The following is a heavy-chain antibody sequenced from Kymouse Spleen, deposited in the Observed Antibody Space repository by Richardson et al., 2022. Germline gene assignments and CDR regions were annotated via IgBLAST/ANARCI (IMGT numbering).Heavy chain of an antibody. V-gene: IGHV4-39*01. CDR1: GGSISSSSYY. CDR2: IYYSGST. D-gene: IGHD6-19*01. CDR3: ARQSGWDYFDY. J-gene: IGHJ4*02. Sequence: QLQLQESGPGLVKPSETLSLTCTVSGGSISSSSYYWGWIRQPPGKGLEWIGSIYYSGSTYYNPSLKSRVTISVDTSKNQFSLKLSSVTAADTAVYYCARQSGWDYFDYWGQGTLVTVSS.